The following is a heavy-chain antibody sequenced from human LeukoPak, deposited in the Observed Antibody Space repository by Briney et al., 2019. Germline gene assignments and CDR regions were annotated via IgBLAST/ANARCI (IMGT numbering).Heavy chain of an antibody. J-gene: IGHJ4*02. V-gene: IGHV4-4*07. Sequence: SETLSLTCTVSGGSISSHYWSWIRQPAGKGLEWIGRIYTSGSINYNASLKSRVIMSIDTSKNQFSLKLTSVTAADTAVYYCTRDMEYPGAGFDYWGQGIPVTVSS. CDR2: IYTSGSI. CDR3: TRDMEYPGAGFDY. CDR1: GGSISSHY. D-gene: IGHD3-3*01.